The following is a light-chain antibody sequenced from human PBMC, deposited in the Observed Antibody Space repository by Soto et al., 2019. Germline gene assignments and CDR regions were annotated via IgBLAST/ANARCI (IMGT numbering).Light chain of an antibody. Sequence: QSALTQPPSAPGSPGQSATISCTGTSSDVGGYNYVSWYQQHPGKAPKLMIYEVSKRPSGVPDRFSGSKSGNTASLTVSGLQAEDEADYYCSSYAGSNYYVFGTGTKVTVL. CDR2: EVS. V-gene: IGLV2-8*01. J-gene: IGLJ1*01. CDR1: SSDVGGYNY. CDR3: SSYAGSNYYV.